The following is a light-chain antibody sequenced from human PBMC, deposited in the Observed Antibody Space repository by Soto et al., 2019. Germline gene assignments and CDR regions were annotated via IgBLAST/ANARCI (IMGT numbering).Light chain of an antibody. CDR2: DAS. V-gene: IGKV1-5*01. Sequence: EILMTQSPCTLSASVGDRVTITCRASQSISSWLAWYQQKPGKAPKLLIYDASSLESGVPSRFSGSGSGTEFTLTISSLQPDDFATYYCQQYNSYPVTFGQGTRLEI. CDR3: QQYNSYPVT. CDR1: QSISSW. J-gene: IGKJ5*01.